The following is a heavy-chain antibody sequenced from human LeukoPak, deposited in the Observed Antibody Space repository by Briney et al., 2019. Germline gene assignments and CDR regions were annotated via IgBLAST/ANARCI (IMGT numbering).Heavy chain of an antibody. J-gene: IGHJ4*02. CDR3: ARPGPTVRYFDY. Sequence: GESLKISCKGSGYSLTSYWIAWVRQVSGKGLEWMGMIYPGDSDTRYSPSFQGQVTISADKSISTAYLQWSSLKAPDTAMYYCARPGPTVRYFDYWGQGTLVTVCS. V-gene: IGHV5-51*01. CDR2: IYPGDSDT. CDR1: GYSLTSYW. D-gene: IGHD1-1*01.